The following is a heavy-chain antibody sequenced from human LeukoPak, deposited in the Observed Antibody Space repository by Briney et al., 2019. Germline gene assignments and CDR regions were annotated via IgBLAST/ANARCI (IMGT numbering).Heavy chain of an antibody. V-gene: IGHV3-30-3*02. J-gene: IGHJ4*02. CDR3: AKFLPPRLTIPSDFDY. Sequence: GGSLRLSCAASGFTFSSYAMHWVRQAPGKGLEWVAVISYDGGNKYYADSVKGRFTISRDNSKNTLYLQMNSLRAEDTAVYYCAKFLPPRLTIPSDFDYWGQGTLVTVSS. D-gene: IGHD3-3*01. CDR2: ISYDGGNK. CDR1: GFTFSSYA.